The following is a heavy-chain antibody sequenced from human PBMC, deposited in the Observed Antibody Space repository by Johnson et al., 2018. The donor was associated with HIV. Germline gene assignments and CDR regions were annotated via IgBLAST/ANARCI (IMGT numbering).Heavy chain of an antibody. CDR1: GFTFSSYA. CDR3: ANLGYSSSWDYDGFDI. CDR2: ISGSGGST. D-gene: IGHD6-13*01. V-gene: IGHV3-23*04. Sequence: MQLVESGGGLVQPGGSLRLSCAASGFTFSSYAMSWVRQAPGKGLEWVSGISGSGGSTYYADSVKGRFTLSRDNSNNTLYLQMNSLRAEDTAVYYCANLGYSSSWDYDGFDIWGQGTMVTVSS. J-gene: IGHJ3*02.